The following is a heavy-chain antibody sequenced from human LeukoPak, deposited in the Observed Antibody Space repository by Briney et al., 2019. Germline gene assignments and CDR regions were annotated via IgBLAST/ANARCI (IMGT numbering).Heavy chain of an antibody. V-gene: IGHV4-34*01. CDR2: INHSGST. CDR1: GGSFSGYY. J-gene: IGHJ4*02. CDR3: ARGTQHYYDILTGHDY. D-gene: IGHD3-9*01. Sequence: PSETLSLTCAVYGGSFSGYYWSWIRQPPGKGLEWIGEINHSGSTNYNPSLKSRVTISVDTSKNQFSLKLSSVTAADTAVYYCARGTQHYYDILTGHDYWGQGTLVTVSS.